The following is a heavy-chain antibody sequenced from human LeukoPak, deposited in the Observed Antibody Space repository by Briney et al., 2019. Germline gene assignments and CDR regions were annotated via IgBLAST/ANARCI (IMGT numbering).Heavy chain of an antibody. V-gene: IGHV4-4*02. CDR3: AREGDPYRTLDY. CDR1: GVSISRTNW. Sequence: SETLSLTCAVSGVSISRTNWWTWVRPPPGEGLEWIGEVHLSGRTNYNPSLESRVTMSVDMSENHISLKLTSVTAADTAVYFYAREGDPYRTLDYWGQGTLVTVSS. J-gene: IGHJ4*02. CDR2: VHLSGRT.